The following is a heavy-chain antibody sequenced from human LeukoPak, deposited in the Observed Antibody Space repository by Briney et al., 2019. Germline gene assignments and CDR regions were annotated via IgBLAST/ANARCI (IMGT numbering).Heavy chain of an antibody. V-gene: IGHV4-59*01. CDR3: ARDSSTWYKGWFDS. CDR1: GGSIRNYY. Sequence: PSETLSLTCTVSGGSIRNYYWSWIRQPPGKGLEWIGYIYYSGSTNYNPSLKSRVTISLDTSKNQFSLKLSSVTAADTAAYYCARDSSTWYKGWFDSWGQGTLVTVSS. CDR2: IYYSGST. J-gene: IGHJ5*01. D-gene: IGHD6-13*01.